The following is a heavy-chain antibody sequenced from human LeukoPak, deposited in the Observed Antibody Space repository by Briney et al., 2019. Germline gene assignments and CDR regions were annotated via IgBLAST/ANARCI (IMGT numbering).Heavy chain of an antibody. V-gene: IGHV4-59*01. J-gene: IGHJ6*02. CDR1: GGAISSYY. Sequence: SETLSLTCTVSGGAISSYYWSWIRQPPGKGLEWIGYICYCGSTNYNPSLKSRVTISVDTSKNQFSLKLSSVTAADTAVYYCARDSSPLRGVPYYYYGTDVWGQGTTVTVSS. CDR2: ICYCGST. CDR3: ARDSSPLRGVPYYYYGTDV. D-gene: IGHD3-10*01.